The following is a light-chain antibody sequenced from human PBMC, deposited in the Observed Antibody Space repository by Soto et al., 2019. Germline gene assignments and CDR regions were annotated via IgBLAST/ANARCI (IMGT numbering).Light chain of an antibody. CDR3: NSYTNSSAVV. CDR2: EVT. Sequence: QSVLTQPASVSGSPGQTITISCAGTRDDIGAYDYVSWYQQHPGNAPKLLVYEVTNRPSGVSDRFSGSKSGNTASLSMSRIQAEDEADYYGNSYTNSSAVVFGGGTK. J-gene: IGLJ2*01. V-gene: IGLV2-14*01. CDR1: RDDIGAYDY.